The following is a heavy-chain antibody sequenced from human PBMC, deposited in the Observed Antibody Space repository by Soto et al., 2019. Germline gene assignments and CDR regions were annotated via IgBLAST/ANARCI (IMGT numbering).Heavy chain of an antibody. Sequence: SETLSLTCTVSGASISSGDYYWTWIRQPPGKGLEWIGYIFHSGSTYYSPSLRSRLTISVDTSKNQSSLKLSSVTAADTAVYYCASRPGYCTNGVCYNHFDYWGQGALVTVSS. V-gene: IGHV4-30-4*01. CDR1: GASISSGDYY. D-gene: IGHD2-8*01. J-gene: IGHJ4*02. CDR3: ASRPGYCTNGVCYNHFDY. CDR2: IFHSGST.